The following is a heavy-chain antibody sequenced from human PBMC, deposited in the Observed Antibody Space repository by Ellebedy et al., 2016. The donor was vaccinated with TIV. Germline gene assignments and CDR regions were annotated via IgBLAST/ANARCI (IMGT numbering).Heavy chain of an antibody. CDR3: TRDMVQGMVARYLWFDY. Sequence: ASVKVSYKASGYTFKSHGISWVRQVPGQRPEWMGWISPYTGDTDYARAYQGRVTMITDTSMSTAYMELTNLRYDDTAVYYCTRDMVQGMVARYLWFDYWGQGTLVTVSS. J-gene: IGHJ4*02. V-gene: IGHV1-18*01. D-gene: IGHD1-26*01. CDR2: ISPYTGDT. CDR1: GYTFKSHG.